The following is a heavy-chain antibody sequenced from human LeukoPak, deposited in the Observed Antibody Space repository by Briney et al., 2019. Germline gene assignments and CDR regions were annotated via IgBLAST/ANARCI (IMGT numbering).Heavy chain of an antibody. J-gene: IGHJ4*02. Sequence: GGTLRLSCAASGFTFSSYGMSWVRQAPGKGLEWVSSISGSGGSTYYADSVKGRFTISRDNSKNTLYLQMNRLRAEDTAVYYCAKGPLLWDWGQGTLVTVSS. CDR1: GFTFSSYG. CDR2: ISGSGGST. V-gene: IGHV3-23*01. D-gene: IGHD2/OR15-2a*01. CDR3: AKGPLLWD.